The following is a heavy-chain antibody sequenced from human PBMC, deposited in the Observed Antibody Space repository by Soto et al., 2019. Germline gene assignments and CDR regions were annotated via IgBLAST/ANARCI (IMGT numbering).Heavy chain of an antibody. D-gene: IGHD7-27*01. CDR2: INAGYGNT. J-gene: IGHJ4*02. CDR1: GYTFSSYA. V-gene: IGHV1-3*01. CDR3: ARDTGDGTFDF. Sequence: QVHLVQSGAEVRKPGASVKVSCKASGYTFSSYAMHWVRQAPGQRLEWMGWINAGYGNTKSSQKFQDRVTISRDTSTSTGYMELSSLISEDTAVYYCARDTGDGTFDFWGQGTLVTVSS.